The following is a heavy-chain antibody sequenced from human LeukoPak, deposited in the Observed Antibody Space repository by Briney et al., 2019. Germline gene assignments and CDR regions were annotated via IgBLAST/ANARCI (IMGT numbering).Heavy chain of an antibody. CDR2: MNPNSGNT. Sequence: ASVKVSCKASGYTFTSYDINWVRQATGQGLEWMGWMNPNSGNTGYAQKFQGRVTMTRDMSTSTVYMELSSLRSEDTAVYYCARVADLYFDYWGQGTLVTVSS. J-gene: IGHJ4*02. CDR3: ARVADLYFDY. CDR1: GYTFTSYD. V-gene: IGHV1-8*01.